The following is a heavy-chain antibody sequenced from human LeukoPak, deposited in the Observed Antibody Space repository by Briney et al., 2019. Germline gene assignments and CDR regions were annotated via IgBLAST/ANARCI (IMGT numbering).Heavy chain of an antibody. Sequence: SETLSLTCTVSGGSISSYYWSWIRQPPGKGLEWIGYIYYSGSTNYNPSLKSRVTISVDTSKNQFSLKLSSETAADTAVYYCARALTTVTTGPFDYWGQGTLVTVSS. CDR3: ARALTTVTTGPFDY. CDR1: GGSISSYY. V-gene: IGHV4-59*01. J-gene: IGHJ4*02. D-gene: IGHD4-17*01. CDR2: IYYSGST.